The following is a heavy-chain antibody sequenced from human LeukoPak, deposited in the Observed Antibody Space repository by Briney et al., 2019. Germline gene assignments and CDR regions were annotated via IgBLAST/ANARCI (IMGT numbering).Heavy chain of an antibody. J-gene: IGHJ5*02. D-gene: IGHD3-3*01. CDR2: ISAYNGNT. V-gene: IGHV1-18*01. CDR1: GYTFTSYG. CDR3: ARGDYDFWSGLMFDP. Sequence: ASVKVSCKASGYTFTSYGISWVRQAPGQGLEWMGWISAYNGNTNYAQKLQGRVTMTTDTSTSTAYMELRSLRSDDTAVYYCARGDYDFWSGLMFDPWGQGTLVTVSS.